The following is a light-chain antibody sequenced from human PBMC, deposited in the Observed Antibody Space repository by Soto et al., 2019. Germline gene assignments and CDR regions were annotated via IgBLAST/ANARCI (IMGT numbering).Light chain of an antibody. V-gene: IGKV3-15*01. CDR2: GAS. CDR3: QQYNNWPPWT. Sequence: EIGVSQSAATLSVSTGERATLSCRASQSVSSNLAWYQQKPGQAPRLLIYGASTRATGIPARFSGSGSGTEFTLTISSLQSEDFAVYYCQQYNNWPPWTFGQGTKVDIK. CDR1: QSVSSN. J-gene: IGKJ1*01.